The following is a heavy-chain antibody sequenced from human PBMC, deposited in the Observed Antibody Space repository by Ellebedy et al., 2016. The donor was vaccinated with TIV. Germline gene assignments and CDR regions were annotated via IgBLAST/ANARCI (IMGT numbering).Heavy chain of an antibody. D-gene: IGHD4-23*01. CDR1: GFTFSSYW. CDR3: ATTLNYGGNCFFDN. CDR2: IKQDGSEK. Sequence: PGGSLRLSCAASGFTFSSYWMSWVRQAPGQGLEWVATIKQDGSEKYYVDSVKGRFTISRDNAKNPVDLQMNTLRAEDTAVYYCATTLNYGGNCFFDNWGQGTLVTVSS. J-gene: IGHJ4*02. V-gene: IGHV3-7*01.